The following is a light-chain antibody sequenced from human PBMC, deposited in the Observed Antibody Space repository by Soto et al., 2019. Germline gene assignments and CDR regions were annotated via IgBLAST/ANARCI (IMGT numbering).Light chain of an antibody. CDR1: QSVSTF. V-gene: IGKV3-11*01. Sequence: EIVLTQSPATPSLSPGERAILSCRASQSVSTFLAWFQQKPGQPPRLLIYNASNRTTGIPARFSGSGSGTDFTLTISSLEPEDFAVYYCQQRGDWPPITFGQGTRLEMK. CDR3: QQRGDWPPIT. CDR2: NAS. J-gene: IGKJ5*01.